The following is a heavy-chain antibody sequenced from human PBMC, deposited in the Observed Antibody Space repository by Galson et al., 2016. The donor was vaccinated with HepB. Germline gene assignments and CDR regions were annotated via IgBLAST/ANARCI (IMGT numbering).Heavy chain of an antibody. V-gene: IGHV3-48*01. Sequence: SLRLSCAASGFTFSTHSMNWIRQAPGKGLEWVSYISSDASAIYYADSVKGRFTISRDNAKNSLYLQLNSLRVDDTAVYYCARDPAEGGSRWYYFDYWGQGTLVTVSS. J-gene: IGHJ4*02. D-gene: IGHD6-13*01. CDR2: ISSDASAI. CDR1: GFTFSTHS. CDR3: ARDPAEGGSRWYYFDY.